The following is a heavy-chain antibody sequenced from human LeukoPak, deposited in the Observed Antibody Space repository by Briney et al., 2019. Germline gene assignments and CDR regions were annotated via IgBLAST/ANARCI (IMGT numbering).Heavy chain of an antibody. V-gene: IGHV4-59*01. CDR1: GGSISIYY. CDR2: ISYSGSA. CDR3: AGYFGDRGLTI. D-gene: IGHD3-16*01. J-gene: IGHJ3*02. Sequence: SKTLSLTCAVSGGSISIYYWTWIRQPPGKELEWLGYISYSGSANYNPSLKSRVTLSVDTSKNQFSLKVNSVTAADTAVYYCAGYFGDRGLTIWGQGTMVTVSS.